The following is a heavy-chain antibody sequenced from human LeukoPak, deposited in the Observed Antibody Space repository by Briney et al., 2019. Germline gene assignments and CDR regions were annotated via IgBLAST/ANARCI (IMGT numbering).Heavy chain of an antibody. CDR2: INSDGSST. V-gene: IGHV3-74*01. D-gene: IGHD3-10*01. Sequence: PGGSLRLSCAASGFTFSSYWMHWVRQAPGKGLVWVSRINSDGSSTSYADSVKGRFTISRDNAKNTLYLQMNSLRAEDTAVYYCARGANYYGSGDRGNWFDPWGQGTLVTVSS. CDR1: GFTFSSYW. J-gene: IGHJ5*02. CDR3: ARGANYYGSGDRGNWFDP.